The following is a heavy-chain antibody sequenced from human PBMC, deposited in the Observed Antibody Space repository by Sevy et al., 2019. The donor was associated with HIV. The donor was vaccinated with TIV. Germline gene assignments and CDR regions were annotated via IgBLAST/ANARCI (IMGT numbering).Heavy chain of an antibody. V-gene: IGHV1-2*04. CDR1: GYTFTDYY. J-gene: IGHJ4*01. D-gene: IGHD3-10*01. CDR2: IDPNSGGT. CDR3: ASAGGSGTSGWDYCDY. Sequence: ASVKVSCKASGYTFTDYYMHWVRQAPGQGLEWMGWIDPNSGGTNYAQKFQGWVTMTRDTSISTAYMQLSRLGSDDTAVYYCASAGGSGTSGWDYCDYWGHGTLVTVSS.